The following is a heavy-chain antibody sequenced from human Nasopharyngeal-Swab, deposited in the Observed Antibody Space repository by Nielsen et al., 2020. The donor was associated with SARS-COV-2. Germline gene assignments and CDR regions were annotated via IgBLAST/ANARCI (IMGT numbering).Heavy chain of an antibody. CDR3: ARGVGSSGYYYGY. CDR2: ISSSGSTI. J-gene: IGHJ4*02. Sequence: VRQAPGKGLEWVSYISSSGSTIYYADSVKGRFTISRDNAKNSLYLQMNSLRAEDTAVYYCARGVGSSGYYYGYWGQGTLVTVSS. V-gene: IGHV3-48*03. D-gene: IGHD3-22*01.